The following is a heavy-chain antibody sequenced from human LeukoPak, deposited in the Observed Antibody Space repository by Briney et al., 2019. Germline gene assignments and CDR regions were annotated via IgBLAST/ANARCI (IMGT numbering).Heavy chain of an antibody. CDR1: GFTFSDYY. CDR2: ISSTSSYT. J-gene: IGHJ4*02. D-gene: IGHD6-6*01. CDR3: ARSNRGVMQLPDY. Sequence: GGSLRLSCAASGFTFSDYYMSWIRQAPGKGLEWVSYISSTSSYTNYADSVKGRFTISRDNAKNSLYLQMNSLRAEDTAVYYCARSNRGVMQLPDYWGQGTLVTVSS. V-gene: IGHV3-11*03.